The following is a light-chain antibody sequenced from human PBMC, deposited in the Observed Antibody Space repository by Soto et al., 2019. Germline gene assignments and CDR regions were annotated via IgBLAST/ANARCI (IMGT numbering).Light chain of an antibody. V-gene: IGKV3D-20*01. CDR3: QQYGSSPS. J-gene: IGKJ1*01. CDR1: QRVAGGF. CDR2: DTS. Sequence: DIVLTQSPATLSLSPGERVTLYCGASQRVAGGFLAWYQQKPGLAPRLILYDTSFRATGIPDRFSGSGSGTAFTLTISRLDPDDFAVYYCQQYGSSPSFGQGSKVEIK.